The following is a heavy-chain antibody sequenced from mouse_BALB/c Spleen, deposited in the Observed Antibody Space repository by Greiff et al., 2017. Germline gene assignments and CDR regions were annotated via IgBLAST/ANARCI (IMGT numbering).Heavy chain of an antibody. CDR3: ARGDTTHYFDY. Sequence: EVMLVESGGGLVKPGGSLKLSCAASGFTFSSYAMSWVRQTPEKRLEWVASISSGGSTYYPDSVKGRFTISRDNARNILYLQMSSLRSEDTAMYYCARGDTTHYFDYWGQGTTLTVSS. CDR1: GFTFSSYA. D-gene: IGHD1-1*01. J-gene: IGHJ2*01. CDR2: ISSGGST. V-gene: IGHV5-6-5*01.